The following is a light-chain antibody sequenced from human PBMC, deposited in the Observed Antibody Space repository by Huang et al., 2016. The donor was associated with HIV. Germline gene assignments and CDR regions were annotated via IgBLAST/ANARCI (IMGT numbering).Light chain of an antibody. Sequence: EIVMTQSPATLSVSPGERATLSCRASQSVSSNLAWYQQKPGQAPRLLIYGASTRATGRPARFSGSGSGTEFTLTISSLQSEDFAVYYCQQYNSWPPRYTFGQGTKLEIK. CDR2: GAS. V-gene: IGKV3-15*01. CDR3: QQYNSWPPRYT. CDR1: QSVSSN. J-gene: IGKJ2*01.